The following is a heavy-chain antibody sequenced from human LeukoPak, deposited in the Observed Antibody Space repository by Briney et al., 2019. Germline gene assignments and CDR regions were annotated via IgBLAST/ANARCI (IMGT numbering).Heavy chain of an antibody. V-gene: IGHV4-39*07. D-gene: IGHD3-9*01. CDR2: IYYSGST. J-gene: IGHJ4*02. Sequence: PSETLSLTCTVSGGSISSSSYYWGWIRQPPGKGLEWIGSIYYSGSTYYNPSLKSRVTISVDTSKNQFSLKLSSVTAADTAVYYCALYDYDILTGVLGPASWGQGTLVTVSS. CDR3: ALYDYDILTGVLGPAS. CDR1: GGSISSSSYY.